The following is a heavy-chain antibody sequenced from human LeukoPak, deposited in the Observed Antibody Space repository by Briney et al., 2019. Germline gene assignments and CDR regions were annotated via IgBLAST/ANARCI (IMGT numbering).Heavy chain of an antibody. V-gene: IGHV3-21*01. D-gene: IGHD3-10*01. CDR3: ARLRFGKIGSYYFEY. CDR2: ISPISTYI. Sequence: GGSLRLSRAASGFSFSSYDMNWVRQAPGKGLEWVSSISPISTYIFYADSLKGRFTISRDNAKNSVYLEMNSLRAEDTAVYYCARLRFGKIGSYYFEYWGPGTLVIVSS. CDR1: GFSFSSYD. J-gene: IGHJ4*02.